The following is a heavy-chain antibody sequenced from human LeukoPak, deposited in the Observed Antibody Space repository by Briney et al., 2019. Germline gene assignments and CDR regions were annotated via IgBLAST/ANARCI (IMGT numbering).Heavy chain of an antibody. V-gene: IGHV4-34*01. CDR2: INHSGST. CDR3: ARGARKSPNYYYYYMDV. CDR1: GGSFSGYY. D-gene: IGHD1-14*01. J-gene: IGHJ6*03. Sequence: SETLSLTCAVYGGSFSGYYWSWIRQPPGKGLEWIGEINHSGSTNYNASLKSRVTISVDTSKNQFSLKLSSVTAADTAVYYCARGARKSPNYYYYYMDVWGKGTTVTVSS.